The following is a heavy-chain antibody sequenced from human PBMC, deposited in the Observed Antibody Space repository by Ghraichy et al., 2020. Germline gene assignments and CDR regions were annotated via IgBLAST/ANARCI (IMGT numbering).Heavy chain of an antibody. CDR3: ATESGRRWLLESSLDP. D-gene: IGHD3-22*01. J-gene: IGHJ5*02. Sequence: ASVKVSCKVSGYTLTELSMHWVRQAPGKGLEWMGGFDPEDGETIYAQKFQGRVTMTEDTSTDTAYMELSSLRSEDTAVYYCATESGRRWLLESSLDPWGQGTLVTVSS. CDR2: FDPEDGET. V-gene: IGHV1-24*01. CDR1: GYTLTELS.